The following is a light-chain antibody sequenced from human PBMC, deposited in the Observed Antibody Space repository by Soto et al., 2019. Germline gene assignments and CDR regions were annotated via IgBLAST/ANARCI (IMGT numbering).Light chain of an antibody. J-gene: IGLJ2*01. CDR3: TSWTTSPTMI. V-gene: IGLV2-14*03. Sequence: QSALTQPASVSGSPGQSITISCTGTRSDIGAYNFVSWYQQHPGEVPKLILYDVNVRPSGVSNRFSGSKSGNTASLTISGLQAEDEADYYCTSWTTSPTMIFGGGTELTVL. CDR1: RSDIGAYNF. CDR2: DVN.